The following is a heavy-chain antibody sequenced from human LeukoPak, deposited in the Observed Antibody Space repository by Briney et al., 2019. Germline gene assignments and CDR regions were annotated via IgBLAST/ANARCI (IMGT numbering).Heavy chain of an antibody. CDR1: GFTFSSYG. J-gene: IGHJ4*02. V-gene: IGHV3-33*01. CDR3: ARGPYSSSWYYQGEFFDY. CDR2: IWYDGSNK. D-gene: IGHD6-13*01. Sequence: GRSLRLSCAAFGFTFSSYGMHWVRQAPGKGLEWVAVIWYDGSNKYYADSVKGRFTISRDNSKNTLYLQMNSLRAEDTAVYYCARGPYSSSWYYQGEFFDYWGQGTLVTVSS.